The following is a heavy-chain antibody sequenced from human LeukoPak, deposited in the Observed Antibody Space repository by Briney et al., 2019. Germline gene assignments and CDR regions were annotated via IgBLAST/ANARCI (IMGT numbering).Heavy chain of an antibody. Sequence: HPGRSLRLSCAASGFTFRYYTMHLVRQAPGKGLEWVALMSFDGKIQNYADSVKGRFTISRDNSKNTLDLQMNSLRAEDTAVYHCASAISYRISWYYFDQWGQGTLVTVSS. CDR3: ASAISYRISWYYFDQ. J-gene: IGHJ4*02. CDR1: GFTFRYYT. D-gene: IGHD6-13*01. V-gene: IGHV3-30*04. CDR2: MSFDGKIQ.